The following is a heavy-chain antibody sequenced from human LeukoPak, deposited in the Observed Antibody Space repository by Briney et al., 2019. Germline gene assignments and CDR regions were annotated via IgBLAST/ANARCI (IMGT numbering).Heavy chain of an antibody. CDR1: GFTFSSYG. V-gene: IGHV3-33*01. CDR2: IWYDGSNK. J-gene: IGHJ6*03. D-gene: IGHD2-2*01. Sequence: GGSLRLSCAASGFTFSSYGMHWVRQAPGKGLEWVAVIWYDGSNKYYADSVKGRFTISIDNSKNTLYLQMNSLRAEDTAMYYCARDGRYCSSTSCYWGGYYYYYYLDVWGKGTTVTVSS. CDR3: ARDGRYCSSTSCYWGGYYYYYYLDV.